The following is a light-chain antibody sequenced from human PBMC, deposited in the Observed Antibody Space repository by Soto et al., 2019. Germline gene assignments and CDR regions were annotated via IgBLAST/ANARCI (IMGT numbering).Light chain of an antibody. CDR2: GAS. J-gene: IGKJ5*01. Sequence: EIVLKQSPGAVSLKKGESATLSCRASQTIMNNYLAWYQQKPGQAPRLLIFGASSRATGIPDRFSGSGSGTDFTLTINRLEPEDFAVYYCQQYGRSVPIPFGQLTLPAIK. V-gene: IGKV3-20*01. CDR3: QQYGRSVPIP. CDR1: QTIMNNY.